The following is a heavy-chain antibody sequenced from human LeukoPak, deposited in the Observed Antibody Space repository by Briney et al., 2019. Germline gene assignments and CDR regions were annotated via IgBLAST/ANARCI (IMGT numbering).Heavy chain of an antibody. D-gene: IGHD4-17*01. Sequence: SVKVSCKASGGTFSSYAISWVRQAPGQGLEWMGGIIPIFGTANYAQKFQGRVTITADESTSTAYMELSSLRSEDTAVYYCARTKYGVPGYYYYGMDVWGQGTTVTVSS. J-gene: IGHJ6*02. CDR1: GGTFSSYA. CDR3: ARTKYGVPGYYYYGMDV. CDR2: IIPIFGTA. V-gene: IGHV1-69*13.